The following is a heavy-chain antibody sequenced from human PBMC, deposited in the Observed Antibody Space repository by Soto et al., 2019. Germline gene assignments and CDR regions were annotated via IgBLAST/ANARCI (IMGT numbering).Heavy chain of an antibody. Sequence: EVQLVESGGGLVKPGGSLRLSCAASGFTFSNAWMSWVRQAPGKGLEWVGRIKSKTDGGTTDYAAPVKGRFTISRDDSKNTLYLPMNSLKTEDTAVYYCTTGPMTTVTTGSLSYPSYYYYGMDVWGQGTTVTVSS. J-gene: IGHJ6*02. D-gene: IGHD4-17*01. CDR1: GFTFSNAW. CDR2: IKSKTDGGTT. V-gene: IGHV3-15*01. CDR3: TTGPMTTVTTGSLSYPSYYYYGMDV.